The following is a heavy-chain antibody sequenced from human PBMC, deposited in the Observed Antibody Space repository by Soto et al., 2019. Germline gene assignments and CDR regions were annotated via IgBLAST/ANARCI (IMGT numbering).Heavy chain of an antibody. CDR2: ISWNSGNL. V-gene: IGHV3-9*01. CDR1: GFTFDDYA. D-gene: IGHD4-17*01. Sequence: SLRLSCAASGFTFDDYAMHWVRQGPGKGLEWVSSISWNSGNLGYADSVKGRFTISRDNVKNSLYLQMNSLRGEDTALYYCAKGASTTVFAFNDYWGQGTLVTVSS. CDR3: AKGASTTVFAFNDY. J-gene: IGHJ4*02.